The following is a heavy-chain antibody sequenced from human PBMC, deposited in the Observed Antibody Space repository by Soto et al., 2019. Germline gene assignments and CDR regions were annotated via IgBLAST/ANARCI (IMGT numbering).Heavy chain of an antibody. D-gene: IGHD6-13*01. CDR2: IYCSGST. V-gene: IGHV4-59*08. CDR1: GGSISSYY. CDR3: ASFIAAAGLYYFDY. J-gene: IGHJ4*02. Sequence: SETLSLTCTVSGGSISSYYWSWIRQPPGKGLEWIGYIYCSGSTNYNPSLKSRVTISVDTSKNQFSLKLSSVTAADTAVYYCASFIAAAGLYYFDYWGQGTLVTVSS.